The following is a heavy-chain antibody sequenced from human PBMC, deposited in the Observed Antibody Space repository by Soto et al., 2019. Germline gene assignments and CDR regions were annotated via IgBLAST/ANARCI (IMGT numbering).Heavy chain of an antibody. CDR1: CGSISSFY. CDR3: ARLGWGSYYYYGMDV. D-gene: IGHD2-21*01. Sequence: PSETLSLTCTVSCGSISSFYWTWIRQSAGKGLEWIGRIYSSGSTNYNPSLKSRVTMSVDTSKNQFSLRLSSVTAADTAVYYCARLGWGSYYYYGMDVWGQGTTVTVSS. V-gene: IGHV4-4*07. J-gene: IGHJ6*02. CDR2: IYSSGST.